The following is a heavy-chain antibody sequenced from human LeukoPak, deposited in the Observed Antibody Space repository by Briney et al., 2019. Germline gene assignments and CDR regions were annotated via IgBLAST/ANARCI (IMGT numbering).Heavy chain of an antibody. Sequence: GESLKISGKGSGYSFTSNWIGGVRQMPGKGLEGMGIIYPGDSDTRYSPSFQGRVTISADKSISTAYLQWSSLKASATAMYYCARTTFEVVIPPHFDYWGQGTLVTVSS. J-gene: IGHJ4*02. V-gene: IGHV5-51*01. CDR2: IYPGDSDT. CDR1: GYSFTSNW. CDR3: ARTTFEVVIPPHFDY. D-gene: IGHD3-22*01.